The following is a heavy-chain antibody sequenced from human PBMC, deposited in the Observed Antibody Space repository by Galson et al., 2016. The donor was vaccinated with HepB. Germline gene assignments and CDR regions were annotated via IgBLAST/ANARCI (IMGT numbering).Heavy chain of an antibody. J-gene: IGHJ5*02. Sequence: SLRLSCAASGFSISSHWMSWVRQTPGKGLEWVANIKQDGTEKYYVDSTRGRFTISRDNARNSLYLQMNSLRPDDTAVYYCGSQVYGDFGTWGQGTLVTVSS. CDR3: GSQVYGDFGT. CDR1: GFSISSHW. V-gene: IGHV3-7*01. D-gene: IGHD4-17*01. CDR2: IKQDGTEK.